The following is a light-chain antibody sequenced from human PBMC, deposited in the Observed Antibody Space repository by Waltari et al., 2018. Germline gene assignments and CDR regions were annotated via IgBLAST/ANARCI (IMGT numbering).Light chain of an antibody. Sequence: QAGLTQPPSVSKDLRQTATLTCTGNSNNVGNLGAAWLQPHQGHPPNLLSYRNNARPSGIAERFSASRSGNTASLTITGLQAEDEADYYCSTWDSSLSGWVFGGGTKLTVL. V-gene: IGLV10-54*04. CDR3: STWDSSLSGWV. J-gene: IGLJ3*02. CDR2: RNN. CDR1: SNNVGNLG.